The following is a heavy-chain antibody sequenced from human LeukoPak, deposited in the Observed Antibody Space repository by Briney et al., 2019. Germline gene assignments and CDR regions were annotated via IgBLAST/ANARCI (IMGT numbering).Heavy chain of an antibody. CDR1: GGSISSSSYY. CDR3: ARLVSSGCPVY. V-gene: IGHV4-39*01. D-gene: IGHD6-19*01. CDR2: IYYSGST. Sequence: TSETLSLTCTVSGGSISSSSYYWGWIRQPPGKGLEWIGSIYYSGSTYYNPSLKSRVTISVDTSKNQFSLKLSSVTAADTAVYYCARLVSSGCPVYWGQGTLVTVSS. J-gene: IGHJ4*02.